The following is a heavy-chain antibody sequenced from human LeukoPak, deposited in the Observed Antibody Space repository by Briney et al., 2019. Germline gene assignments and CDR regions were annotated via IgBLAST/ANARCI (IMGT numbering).Heavy chain of an antibody. Sequence: AAVKVSCKASGGTFISYAISWVRQATGQGGEWMGWMNPNSGNTGYAQRVQGRVTMTSNNSIPTAYMELSSLISEDTAVYYCARAPIWGGLVTYYYMDVWGKGTTVTISS. J-gene: IGHJ6*03. CDR3: ARAPIWGGLVTYYYMDV. D-gene: IGHD3-16*01. CDR1: GGTFISYA. CDR2: MNPNSGNT. V-gene: IGHV1-8*02.